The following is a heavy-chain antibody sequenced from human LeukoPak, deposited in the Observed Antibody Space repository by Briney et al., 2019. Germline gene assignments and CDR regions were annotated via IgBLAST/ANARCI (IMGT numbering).Heavy chain of an antibody. V-gene: IGHV3-48*03. J-gene: IGHJ4*02. D-gene: IGHD1-26*01. Sequence: GGSLRLSCAASGFTFSSYEMNWVRRAPGKGLEWVSYISSSGSTIYYADSVKGRFTISRDNAKNSLYLQMNSLRAEDTAVYYCASYLVGAKRSFDYWGQGTLVTVSS. CDR2: ISSSGSTI. CDR1: GFTFSSYE. CDR3: ASYLVGAKRSFDY.